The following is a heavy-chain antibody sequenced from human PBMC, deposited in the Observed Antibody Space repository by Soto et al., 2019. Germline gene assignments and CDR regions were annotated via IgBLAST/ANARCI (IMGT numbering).Heavy chain of an antibody. V-gene: IGHV3-23*01. CDR1: EFTLSSCA. D-gene: IGHD5-18*01. CDR3: AKDFGYSYPGGFGFQ. Sequence: PGCPLRLSCAASEFTLSSCAMSWVRQAPGKGLEWVSAISGSGGSTYYADSVKGRFTISRDNSKNTLYLQMNSLRAEDTAVYYCAKDFGYSYPGGFGFQWGQGTLVTVSS. CDR2: ISGSGGST. J-gene: IGHJ4*02.